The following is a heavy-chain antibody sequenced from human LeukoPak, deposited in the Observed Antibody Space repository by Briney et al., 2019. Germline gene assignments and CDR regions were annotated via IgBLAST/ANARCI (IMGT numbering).Heavy chain of an antibody. D-gene: IGHD3-10*01. V-gene: IGHV3-30*18. CDR3: AKTGHDRITMVRGVVYYYYMDV. CDR1: GFTFSSYG. Sequence: GRSLRLSCAASGFTFSSYGMHWVRQAPGKGLEWVAVISYDGSNKYYADSVKGRFTISRDNSKNTLYLQMNSLRAEDTAVYYCAKTGHDRITMVRGVVYYYYMDVWGKGTTVTVSS. J-gene: IGHJ6*03. CDR2: ISYDGSNK.